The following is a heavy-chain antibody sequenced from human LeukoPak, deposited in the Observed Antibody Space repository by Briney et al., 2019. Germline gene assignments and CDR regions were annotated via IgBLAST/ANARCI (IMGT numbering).Heavy chain of an antibody. Sequence: GGSLRLSCAASGFTFSNFWMHWVRQDPLKGLVWVSRINSDGGSTGYADSVKGRFTISRDNTKNTLYLQMNSLRAEDTALYYCARGGTSGSLIYWGQGTLVTVSS. CDR3: ARGGTSGSLIY. D-gene: IGHD1-26*01. J-gene: IGHJ4*02. CDR1: GFTFSNFW. V-gene: IGHV3-74*01. CDR2: INSDGGST.